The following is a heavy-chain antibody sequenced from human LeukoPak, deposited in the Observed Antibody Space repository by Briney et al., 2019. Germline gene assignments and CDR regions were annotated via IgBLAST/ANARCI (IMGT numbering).Heavy chain of an antibody. CDR1: GGSISITSYY. Sequence: SETLSLTCTVSGGSISITSYYWGWIRQSPGKGLEWIGSIYYSGSTYYNPSLKSRVTISVDTSKNQFSLKLSSVTAADTAVYYCASRRYYYGSGSYRAGYYYYYMDVWGKGTTVTISS. D-gene: IGHD3-10*01. CDR2: IYYSGST. CDR3: ASRRYYYGSGSYRAGYYYYYMDV. J-gene: IGHJ6*03. V-gene: IGHV4-39*07.